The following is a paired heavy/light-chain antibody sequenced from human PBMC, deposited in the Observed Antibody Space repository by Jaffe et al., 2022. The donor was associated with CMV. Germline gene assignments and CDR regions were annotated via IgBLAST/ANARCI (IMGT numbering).Heavy chain of an antibody. J-gene: IGHJ6*02. CDR1: GYTFTSYD. CDR3: AREKGYCSSTSCPSPVFYYGMDV. D-gene: IGHD2-2*01. V-gene: IGHV1-8*01. CDR2: MNPNSGNT. Sequence: QVQLVQSGAEVKKPGASVKVSCKASGYTFTSYDINWVRQATGQGLEWMGWMNPNSGNTGYAQKFQGRVTMTRNTSISTAYMELSSLRSEDTAVYYCAREKGYCSSTSCPSPVFYYGMDVWGQGTTVTVSS.
Light chain of an antibody. J-gene: IGKJ5*01. Sequence: DIQMTQSPSSLSASVGDRVTITCRASQSISSYLNWYQQKPGKAPKLLIYAASSLQSGVPSRFSGSGSGTDFTLTISSLQPEDFATYYCQQSYSTPSITFGQGTRLEIK. CDR1: QSISSY. CDR3: QQSYSTPSIT. V-gene: IGKV1-39*01. CDR2: AAS.